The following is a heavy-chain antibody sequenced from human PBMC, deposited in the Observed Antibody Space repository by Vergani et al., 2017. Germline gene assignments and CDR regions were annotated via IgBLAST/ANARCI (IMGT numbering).Heavy chain of an antibody. D-gene: IGHD3-10*01. V-gene: IGHV3-21*01. CDR1: GLTFSSYS. J-gene: IGHJ6*02. CDR2: ISSSSSYI. CDR3: ARGSWFGESYYGMDV. Sequence: EVQLVESGGGLVKPGGSLRLSCAASGLTFSSYSMNWVRQAPGKGLEWVSSISSSSSYIYYADSVKGRFTISRDNAKNSLYLQMNSLRAEDTAVYYCARGSWFGESYYGMDVWGQGTTVTVSS.